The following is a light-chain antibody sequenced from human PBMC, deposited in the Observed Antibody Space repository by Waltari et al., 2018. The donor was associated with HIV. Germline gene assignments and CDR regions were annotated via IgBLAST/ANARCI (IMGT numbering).Light chain of an antibody. CDR2: EDS. Sequence: KFMLHQPHSVSAPPGKTVTISCTGSSGPLARNYVHWYRQRPGSPPTTVIYEDSKRPSGVPDRFSGSIASSSNSASLTISGLRTEDEAHYYCHSYDGSNWVFGGGTKLTVL. CDR3: HSYDGSNWV. CDR1: SGPLARNY. J-gene: IGLJ3*02. V-gene: IGLV6-57*02.